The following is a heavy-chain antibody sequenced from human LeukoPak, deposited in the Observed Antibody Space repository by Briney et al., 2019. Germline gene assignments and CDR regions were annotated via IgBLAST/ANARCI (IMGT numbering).Heavy chain of an antibody. D-gene: IGHD3-10*01. Sequence: PGRSLRLSCAASGFTLSTYGMYWVRQAPGKGLEWVAVISFDGSNKYYVDSVKGRFTISRDNSKNTLYLQMNSLRTEDTAVYYCVKIDGSGSYYPPDYWGQGTLVTVSS. J-gene: IGHJ4*02. V-gene: IGHV3-30*18. CDR1: GFTLSTYG. CDR2: ISFDGSNK. CDR3: VKIDGSGSYYPPDY.